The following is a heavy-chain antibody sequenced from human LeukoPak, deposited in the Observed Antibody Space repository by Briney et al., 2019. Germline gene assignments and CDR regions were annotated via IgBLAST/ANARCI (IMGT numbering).Heavy chain of an antibody. CDR2: IYYSGST. CDR3: ARSSVAPRHPDY. CDR1: GGSISSYY. J-gene: IGHJ4*02. D-gene: IGHD5-12*01. Sequence: SQTLSLTCTVSGGSISSYYWSWIRQPPGKGLEWIGYIYYSGSTNYNPSLKGRVTISVDTSKNQFSLKLSSVTAADTAVYYCARSSVAPRHPDYWGQGTLVTVSS. V-gene: IGHV4-59*01.